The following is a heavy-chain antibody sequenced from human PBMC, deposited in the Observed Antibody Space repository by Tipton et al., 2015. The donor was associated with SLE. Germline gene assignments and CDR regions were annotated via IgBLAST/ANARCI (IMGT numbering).Heavy chain of an antibody. J-gene: IGHJ6*02. D-gene: IGHD2-2*01. CDR3: ASDRCSSSSCSSDYYYGMDV. CDR2: IYYSGST. Sequence: TLSLTCTVSGGSIRGYYWNWIRQPPGKGLEWIGYIYYSGSTNYNPSLKSRVTISLDTSKNQFSLKLSSVTAADTAVYYCASDRCSSSSCSSDYYYGMDVWGRGTTVTVSS. V-gene: IGHV4-59*08. CDR1: GGSIRGYY.